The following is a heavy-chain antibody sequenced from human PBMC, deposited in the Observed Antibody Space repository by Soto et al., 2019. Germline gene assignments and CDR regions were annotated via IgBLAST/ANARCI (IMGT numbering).Heavy chain of an antibody. CDR3: ARSVDTAMASLYYYYYGMDV. V-gene: IGHV1-69*13. CDR1: GGTFSSYA. CDR2: IIPIFGTA. Sequence: GASVKVSCTASGGTFSSYAISWVRQAPGQGLEWMGGIIPIFGTANYAQKFQGRVTITADESTSTAYMELSSLRSEDTAVYYCARSVDTAMASLYYYYYGMDVWGQGTTVTVSS. D-gene: IGHD5-18*01. J-gene: IGHJ6*02.